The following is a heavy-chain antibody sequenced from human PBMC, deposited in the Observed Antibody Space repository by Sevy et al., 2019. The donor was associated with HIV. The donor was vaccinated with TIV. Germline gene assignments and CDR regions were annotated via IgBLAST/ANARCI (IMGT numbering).Heavy chain of an antibody. V-gene: IGHV4-34*01. Sequence: SETLSLTCAVYGGSFSGYYWSWIRQPPGKGLEWIGEINHSGSTNYNPSLKSRVTISVDTSKNQFSLKLSSVTAADTAVYYCASRITIFGPRDYYYGMDVWGQGTTVTVSS. CDR3: ASRITIFGPRDYYYGMDV. CDR1: GGSFSGYY. CDR2: INHSGST. D-gene: IGHD3-3*01. J-gene: IGHJ6*02.